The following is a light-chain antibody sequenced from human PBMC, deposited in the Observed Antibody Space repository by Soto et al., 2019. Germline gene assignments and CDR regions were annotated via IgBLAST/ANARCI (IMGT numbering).Light chain of an antibody. Sequence: QSALTHPASVSGSPGQSITISCTGTSSDVGGYNYVSWYQQHPGKAPKLMIYDVSNRPSGVSNRFSGSKSGNTASLTISGLQAEDEADYYCSSYTSSSTPYLFGTGTKVTVL. CDR2: DVS. V-gene: IGLV2-14*01. CDR1: SSDVGGYNY. CDR3: SSYTSSSTPYL. J-gene: IGLJ1*01.